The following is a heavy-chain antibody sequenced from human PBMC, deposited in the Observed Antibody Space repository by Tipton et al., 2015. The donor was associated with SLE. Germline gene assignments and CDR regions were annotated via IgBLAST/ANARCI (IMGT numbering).Heavy chain of an antibody. CDR1: GGSVSSGSYY. V-gene: IGHV4-61*01. CDR3: ARAPSGRLGTVVTSISYFDY. D-gene: IGHD4-23*01. J-gene: IGHJ4*02. Sequence: GLVKPSETLSLTCTVSGGSVSSGSYYWSWIRQPPGKGLEWIGYIYYSGSTNYNPSLKSRVTISVDTSKNQFSLKLSSVTAADTAVYYCARAPSGRLGTVVTSISYFDYWGQGTLVTVSS. CDR2: IYYSGST.